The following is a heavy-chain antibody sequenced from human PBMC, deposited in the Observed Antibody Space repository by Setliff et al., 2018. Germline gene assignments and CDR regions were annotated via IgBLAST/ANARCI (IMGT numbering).Heavy chain of an antibody. CDR3: ARHGGGTPYYYVSRGFDS. Sequence: SETLSLTCTVSGGSITSGGYYWNWIRHLPGKGLKWIGYIDSSGRTYYNPSLKSRIIISAGASKNQFSLRLTSVTAADTALYYCARHGGGTPYYYVSRGFDSWGQGTQVTVSS. V-gene: IGHV4-31*03. CDR1: GGSITSGGYY. D-gene: IGHD3-22*01. CDR2: IDSSGRT. J-gene: IGHJ4*02.